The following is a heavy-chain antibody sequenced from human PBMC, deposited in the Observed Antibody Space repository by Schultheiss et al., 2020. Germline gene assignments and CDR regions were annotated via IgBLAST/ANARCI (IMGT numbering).Heavy chain of an antibody. Sequence: GGSLRLSCTASGFTFGDYAMSWVRQAPGKGLELVGFIRSTVYGGTTEYAASVKGRFTISRDDSKSIAYLQMNSLKIEDTAVYFCTRAVNQLLPFDYWGQGTLVTVSS. CDR1: GFTFGDYA. CDR3: TRAVNQLLPFDY. D-gene: IGHD2-2*01. V-gene: IGHV3-49*04. CDR2: IRSTVYGGTT. J-gene: IGHJ4*02.